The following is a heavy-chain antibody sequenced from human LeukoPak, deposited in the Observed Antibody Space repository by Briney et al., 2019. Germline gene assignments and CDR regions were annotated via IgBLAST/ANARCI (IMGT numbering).Heavy chain of an antibody. Sequence: SETLSLTCAVSGGSISSSTYSWSWLRQPPGKGLEWIGYIYYSGYTYYNPSLKSRVIISVDTSKNQFSLKLSSVTAADTAVYYCARPTDPVGVQFGYFDLWGRGTLVTVSS. CDR3: ARPTDPVGVQFGYFDL. V-gene: IGHV4-30-4*07. CDR1: GGSISSSTYS. D-gene: IGHD2-8*01. J-gene: IGHJ2*01. CDR2: IYYSGYT.